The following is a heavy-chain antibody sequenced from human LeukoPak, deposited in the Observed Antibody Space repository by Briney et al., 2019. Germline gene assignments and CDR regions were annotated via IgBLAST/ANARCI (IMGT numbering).Heavy chain of an antibody. D-gene: IGHD6-19*01. CDR3: ARQQWLDGAYYFDY. V-gene: IGHV3-11*06. CDR1: GFTFSDYY. Sequence: PGGSLRLSCAASGFTFSDYYMSWIRQAPGKGLEWVSFISTSSSYIYYADSVRGRFTISRDNAKSSLYLQMNSLRAEDTAVYYCARQQWLDGAYYFDYWGQGTLVTVSS. J-gene: IGHJ4*02. CDR2: ISTSSSYI.